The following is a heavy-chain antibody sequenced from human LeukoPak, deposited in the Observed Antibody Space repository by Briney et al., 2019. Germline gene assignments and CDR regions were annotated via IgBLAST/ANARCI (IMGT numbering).Heavy chain of an antibody. V-gene: IGHV4-30-2*01. CDR1: GGSISSGGYS. CDR3: AGLRYFDWWVSNYGMDV. Sequence: SETLSLTCAVSGGSISSGGYSWSWIRQPPGKGLEWIGYIYHSGSTYYNPSLKSRVTISVDRSKNQFSLKLSSVTAADTAAYYCAGLRYFDWWVSNYGMDVWGQGTTVTVSS. J-gene: IGHJ6*02. D-gene: IGHD3-9*01. CDR2: IYHSGST.